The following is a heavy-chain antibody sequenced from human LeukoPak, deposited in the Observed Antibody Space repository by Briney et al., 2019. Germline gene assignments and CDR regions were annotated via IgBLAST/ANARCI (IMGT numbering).Heavy chain of an antibody. J-gene: IGHJ3*02. Sequence: GGSLRLSCAASGFIFDESALHWVRRTPGKGLEWISGITWNSGRIAYRDSVKGRFTISRDNAKNSLYLQMNSLRTEDTALYYCVKDLRDGYNSDYVFHIWGQGTMVTVSS. D-gene: IGHD5-24*01. CDR1: GFIFDESA. V-gene: IGHV3-9*01. CDR3: VKDLRDGYNSDYVFHI. CDR2: ITWNSGRI.